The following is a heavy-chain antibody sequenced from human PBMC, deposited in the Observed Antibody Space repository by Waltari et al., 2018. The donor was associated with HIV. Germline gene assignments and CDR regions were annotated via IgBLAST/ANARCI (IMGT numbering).Heavy chain of an antibody. D-gene: IGHD2-8*01. CDR1: GFIFSDYA. CDR3: TRETPDTNAWPFGY. V-gene: IGHV3-30-3*01. CDR2: IADDATRQ. J-gene: IGHJ4*02. Sequence: QVQLVESGGGVVQPGRSLRLSCAASGFIFSDYALHWVRQAPGKGLEWVTFIADDATRQQYADSVKCRFTNSRDSYENTLYRQMSSLRPEYTAVYYCTRETPDTNAWPFGYWGQGTLVTVSS.